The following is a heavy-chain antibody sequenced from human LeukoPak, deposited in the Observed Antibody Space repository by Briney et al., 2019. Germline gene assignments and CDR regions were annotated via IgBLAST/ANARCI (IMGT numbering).Heavy chain of an antibody. D-gene: IGHD2-21*01. Sequence: GGSLRLSCAASGFTFSNYAMNWVRQAPGKGLEWVSGISGSDGSTYYADSVKGRFTISRDNSKNTLYLHMSSLRAEDTAIYYCVRDNYSYRLDVWGQGTLVTVSS. J-gene: IGHJ4*02. V-gene: IGHV3-23*01. CDR2: ISGSDGST. CDR3: VRDNYSYRLDV. CDR1: GFTFSNYA.